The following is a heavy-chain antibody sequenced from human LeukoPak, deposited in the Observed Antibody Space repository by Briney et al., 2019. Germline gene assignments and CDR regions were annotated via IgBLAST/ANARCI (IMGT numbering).Heavy chain of an antibody. D-gene: IGHD3-10*01. CDR1: GFTFSSYS. V-gene: IGHV3-48*04. CDR3: ARETPGASKQTDAFDI. J-gene: IGHJ3*02. Sequence: GGSLRLSCAASGFTFSSYSMNWVRQAPGKGLEWVSYISSSSSTINYADSVKGRFTISRDNARNTLYLEMNSLRVEDTAVYYCARETPGASKQTDAFDIWGQGTMVTVSS. CDR2: ISSSSSTI.